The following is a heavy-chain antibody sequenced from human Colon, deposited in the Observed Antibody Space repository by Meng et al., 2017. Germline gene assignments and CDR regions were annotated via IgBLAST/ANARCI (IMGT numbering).Heavy chain of an antibody. CDR2: IHSSAGT. Sequence: VQLVESGGGLVQPGGSLRLSCAVSGFSVSSDFMIWVRRAPGKGLEWVSMIHSSAGTFFADSVKGRFTVSTDNSKNTLYLQMNSLRIEDTAVYHCANRFVWGLGTLVTVSS. CDR1: GFSVSSDF. D-gene: IGHD3-3*01. CDR3: ANRFV. V-gene: IGHV3-66*02. J-gene: IGHJ4*02.